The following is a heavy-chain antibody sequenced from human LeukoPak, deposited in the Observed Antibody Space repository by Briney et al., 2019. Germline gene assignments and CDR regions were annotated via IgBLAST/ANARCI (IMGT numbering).Heavy chain of an antibody. V-gene: IGHV4-59*08. Sequence: SETLSLTCTVSGGSLSSYYWSWIRHPPGKGLECIGYIYYSGSTNYNPSLKSRVTISVDTSKNQFSLKLSSVTAADTAVYYCARLSPSGGTTGIIDYRGQGTLVTVSS. D-gene: IGHD1-1*01. J-gene: IGHJ4*02. CDR1: GGSLSSYY. CDR3: ARLSPSGGTTGIIDY. CDR2: IYYSGST.